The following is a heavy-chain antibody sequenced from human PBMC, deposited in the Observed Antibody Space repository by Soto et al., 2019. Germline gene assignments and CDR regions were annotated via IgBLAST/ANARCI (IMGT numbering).Heavy chain of an antibody. CDR2: IYPSDSDI. V-gene: IGHV5-51*01. J-gene: IGHJ4*02. D-gene: IGHD2-15*01. CDR3: VRSGTSSGRFSDY. Sequence: GESLKISCKGSGYTFTSYWIGWVRQMPGEGLEWMGVIYPSDSDIRYSPSFQGKVTTSADKSITTAYLQWSSLKAADTAMYYCVRSGTSSGRFSDYWGQGTLVTVSS. CDR1: GYTFTSYW.